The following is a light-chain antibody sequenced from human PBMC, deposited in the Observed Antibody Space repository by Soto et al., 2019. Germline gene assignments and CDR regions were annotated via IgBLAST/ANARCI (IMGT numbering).Light chain of an antibody. J-gene: IGKJ4*01. CDR2: GAS. CDR3: QQFSSYPLT. CDR1: QSISDT. Sequence: EIVMTQSPATLSVSPGGRATLSCRASQSISDTLAWYQQKPGQAPRLLIYGASRRATGFPARFSGSGSGTDFTLTISRLEPEDFAVYYCQQFSSYPLTFGGGTKVDIK. V-gene: IGKV3-15*01.